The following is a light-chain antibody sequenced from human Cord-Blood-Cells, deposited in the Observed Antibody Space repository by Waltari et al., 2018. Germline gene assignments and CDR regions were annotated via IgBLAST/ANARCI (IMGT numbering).Light chain of an antibody. CDR3: SSYTSSSLDV. V-gene: IGLV2-14*01. CDR1: SSDVGGYNY. Sequence: QSALTQPASVSGSPGQSITISCTGTSSDVGGYNYVSWYKQHPGKAPKLMIYEVSNRPAGVSIRFSGSKSGDTASLTISGRQAEDEADYCCSSYTSSSLDVYGTGTKVTVL. CDR2: EVS. J-gene: IGLJ1*01.